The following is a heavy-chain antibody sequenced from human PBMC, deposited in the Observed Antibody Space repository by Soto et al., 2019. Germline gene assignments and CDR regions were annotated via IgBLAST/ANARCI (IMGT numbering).Heavy chain of an antibody. CDR1: GGSVSSGSYY. CDR2: IYYSGST. V-gene: IGHV4-61*01. D-gene: IGHD3-22*01. Sequence: SETLSLTCTVSGGSVSSGSYYWSWIRQPPGKGLEWIGYIYYSGSTNYNPSLKSRVTISVDTSKNQFSLKLSSVTAADTAVYYCARDLGYYYDSSGYSFDYWGQGTLVTVSS. J-gene: IGHJ4*02. CDR3: ARDLGYYYDSSGYSFDY.